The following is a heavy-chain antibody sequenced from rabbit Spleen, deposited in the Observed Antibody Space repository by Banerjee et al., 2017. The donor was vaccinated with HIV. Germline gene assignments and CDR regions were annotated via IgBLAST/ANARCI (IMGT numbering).Heavy chain of an antibody. CDR3: ARDTGSSFSIYGMDL. CDR2: INAATGKP. Sequence: QEQLVESGGGLVKPGASLTLTCKASGFSFSDKAVMCWVRQAPGKGLEWIGCINAATGKPVYACWAKGRFTISRTSSTTVTLRMTSLTAADRATYFCARDTGSSFSIYGMDLWGPGTLVTVS. CDR1: GFSFSDKAV. V-gene: IGHV1S45*01. J-gene: IGHJ6*01. D-gene: IGHD8-1*01.